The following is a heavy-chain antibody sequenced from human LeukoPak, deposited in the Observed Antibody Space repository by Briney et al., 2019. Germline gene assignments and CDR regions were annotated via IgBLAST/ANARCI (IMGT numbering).Heavy chain of an antibody. V-gene: IGHV4-61*01. Sequence: SETLSLTCTVSGASISSNLYYWGWIRQPPGKGLEWIGYIYYSGSTNYNPSLKSRVTISVDTSKNQFSLKLSSVTAADTAVYYCARDSCGGDCYLGYYYYGMDVWGQGTTVTVSS. CDR3: ARDSCGGDCYLGYYYYGMDV. D-gene: IGHD2-21*02. J-gene: IGHJ6*02. CDR2: IYYSGST. CDR1: GASISSNLYY.